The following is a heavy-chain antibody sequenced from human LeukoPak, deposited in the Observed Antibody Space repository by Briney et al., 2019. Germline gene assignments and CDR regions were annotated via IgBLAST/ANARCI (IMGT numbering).Heavy chain of an antibody. V-gene: IGHV4-61*02. CDR3: AREVVTGHYYYCYGMDV. D-gene: IGHD4-23*01. CDR2: IYSSGST. Sequence: SETLSLTCTVSGGSISSGSYYWSWIRQPAGKGLGWIGRIYSSGSTNYNPSLKSRATISVETSKNQLSLKPTSVTGADTALSYCAREVVTGHYYYCYGMDVWGQGTRVTVSS. J-gene: IGHJ6*02. CDR1: GGSISSGSYY.